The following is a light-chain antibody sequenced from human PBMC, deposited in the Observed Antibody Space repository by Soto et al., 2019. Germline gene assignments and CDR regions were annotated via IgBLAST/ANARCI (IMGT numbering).Light chain of an antibody. CDR2: DAS. V-gene: IGKV3-11*01. CDR1: QSVSSY. J-gene: IGKJ1*01. Sequence: EIVLTQSPATLSLSPGERATLSCRASQSVSSYLAWYQQKPGQAPRLLIYDASNRATGIPARFSGSGSGTDFTLTISSLEPEDFAVYYCQQRSNWNPWTFGQGTKVDIK. CDR3: QQRSNWNPWT.